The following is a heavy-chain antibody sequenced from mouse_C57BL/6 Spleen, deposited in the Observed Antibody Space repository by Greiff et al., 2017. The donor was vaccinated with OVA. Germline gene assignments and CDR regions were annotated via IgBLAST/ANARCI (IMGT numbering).Heavy chain of an antibody. Sequence: VKLVESGPGLVQPSQSLSITCTVSGFSLTSYGVHWVRQSPGKGLEWLGVIWRGGSTDYNAAFMSRLSITKDNSKSQVFFKMNSLQADDTAIYYCAKKGSSGYDAMDYWGQGTSVTVSS. J-gene: IGHJ4*01. CDR3: AKKGSSGYDAMDY. D-gene: IGHD3-2*02. V-gene: IGHV2-5*01. CDR2: IWRGGST. CDR1: GFSLTSYG.